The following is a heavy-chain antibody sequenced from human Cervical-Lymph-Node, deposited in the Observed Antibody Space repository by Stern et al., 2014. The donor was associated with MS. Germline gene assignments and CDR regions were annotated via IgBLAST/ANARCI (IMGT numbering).Heavy chain of an antibody. CDR2: INAYTGNP. CDR3: ANQGARGFGHSPTAY. CDR1: GYDFTSSA. D-gene: IGHD4-23*01. V-gene: IGHV7-4-1*02. Sequence: QVQLVQSGSELKKPGASVKISCKASGYDFTSSAMSWVRQAPGQGLEWMGWINAYTGNPTYARDFTGRIAFALDTSATTAYLQLSSLRADDTALDYCANQGARGFGHSPTAYWGQGTPVTVSS. J-gene: IGHJ4*02.